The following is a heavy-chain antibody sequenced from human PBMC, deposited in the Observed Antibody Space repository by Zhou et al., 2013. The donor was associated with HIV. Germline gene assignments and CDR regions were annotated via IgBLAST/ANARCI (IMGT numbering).Heavy chain of an antibody. J-gene: IGHJ6*02. CDR3: ARGTLEYYYDSSGYYSKYYYGMDV. D-gene: IGHD3-22*01. CDR2: ISAYNGNT. CDR1: GYTFTSYG. Sequence: QVQLVQSGAEVKKPGASVKVSCKASGYTFTSYGISWVRQAPGQGLEWMGWISAYNGNTNYAQKLQGRVTMTTDTSTSTAYMELRSLRSDDTAVYYCARGTLEYYYDSSGYYSKYYYGMDVWGQGTTGHRLL. V-gene: IGHV1-18*01.